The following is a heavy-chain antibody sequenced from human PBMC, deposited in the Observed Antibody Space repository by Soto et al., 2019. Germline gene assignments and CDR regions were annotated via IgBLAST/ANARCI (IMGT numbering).Heavy chain of an antibody. D-gene: IGHD2-15*01. V-gene: IGHV5-10-1*01. CDR2: IDPSDSYT. CDR1: GYSFTSYC. CDR3: VRRAVVEVADTPYYGMDV. J-gene: IGHJ6*02. Sequence: GASLKISCQGSGYSFTSYCLNWARQMPGKGLEWMGEIDPSDSYTNYSPSFQGHVTFSTDRSISTASLAWSSLRASDTATYFCVRRAVVEVADTPYYGMDVWGQGTTVTVSS.